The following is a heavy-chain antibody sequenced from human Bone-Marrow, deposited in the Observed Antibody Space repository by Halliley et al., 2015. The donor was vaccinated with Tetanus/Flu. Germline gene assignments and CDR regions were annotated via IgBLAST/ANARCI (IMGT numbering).Heavy chain of an antibody. J-gene: IGHJ4*02. Sequence: SLRLSCAASGFTFTNYAMTWVRRAPGKGLEWVSAIRESGDRTFYTDSVKGRFTVSRDNSKSTLFLQMHSLRLDDTAVYYCAREIGSSGIYYADYGGQGALVAVTS. V-gene: IGHV3-23*01. CDR1: GFTFTNYA. D-gene: IGHD3-10*01. CDR2: IRESGDRT. CDR3: AREIGSSGIYYADY.